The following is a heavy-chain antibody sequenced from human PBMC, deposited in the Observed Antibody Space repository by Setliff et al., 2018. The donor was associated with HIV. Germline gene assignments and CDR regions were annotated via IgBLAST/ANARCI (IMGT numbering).Heavy chain of an antibody. J-gene: IGHJ3*02. Sequence: PGPPVKVSCKASGGTFGSYAISWVRQAPGKGLEWLGGIIPIFETTNYAQKFQGRVTITADKSTSTIYMELSSLRSDDTAVYYCARGQGVHFWVNDAFDIWGQGTMVTVSS. CDR1: GGTFGSYA. V-gene: IGHV1-69*06. D-gene: IGHD3-10*01. CDR2: IIPIFETT. CDR3: ARGQGVHFWVNDAFDI.